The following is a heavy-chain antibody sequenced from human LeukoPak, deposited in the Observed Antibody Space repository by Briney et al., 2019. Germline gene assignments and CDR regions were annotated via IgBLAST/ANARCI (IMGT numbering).Heavy chain of an antibody. CDR3: ARARPTYYYYGMDV. V-gene: IGHV3-30-3*01. Sequence: GRSLRLSCAASGFTFSSYAMHWVRQAPGKGLEWVAVISYDGSNKYYADSVKGRFTISRDNSKNTLYLQMNSLRAEDTAVYYCARARPTYYYYGMDVWGQGTTVTVSS. CDR2: ISYDGSNK. J-gene: IGHJ6*02. CDR1: GFTFSSYA.